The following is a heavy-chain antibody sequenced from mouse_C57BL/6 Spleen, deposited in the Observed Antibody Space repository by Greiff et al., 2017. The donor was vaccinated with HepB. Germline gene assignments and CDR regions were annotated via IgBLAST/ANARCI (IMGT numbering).Heavy chain of an antibody. J-gene: IGHJ2*01. Sequence: VQLQPPGTELVKPGASVKLSCKASGYTFTSYWMHWVKQRPGQGLEWIGNINPSNGGTNYNEKFKSKATLTVDKSSSTAYMQLSSLTSEDSAVYYCARGGVRRTGFDYWGQGTTLTVSS. V-gene: IGHV1-53*01. CDR2: INPSNGGT. CDR1: GYTFTSYW. D-gene: IGHD2-14*01. CDR3: ARGGVRRTGFDY.